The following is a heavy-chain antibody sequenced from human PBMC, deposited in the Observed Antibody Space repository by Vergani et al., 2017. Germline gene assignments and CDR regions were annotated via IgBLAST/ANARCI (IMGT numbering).Heavy chain of an antibody. V-gene: IGHV4-39*01. CDR2: IYYSGRT. D-gene: IGHD5-12*01. CDR3: ARRQSGYDLENWFDP. J-gene: IGHJ5*02. CDR1: GGSISSSSYY. Sequence: QLQLQESGPGLVKPSETLSLTCTVSGGSISSSSYYWGWIRQPPGKGLEWIGSIYYSGRTYYNPSLKSRVTISVDTSKNQFSLKLSSVTAADTAVYYCARRQSGYDLENWFDPWGQGTLVTVSS.